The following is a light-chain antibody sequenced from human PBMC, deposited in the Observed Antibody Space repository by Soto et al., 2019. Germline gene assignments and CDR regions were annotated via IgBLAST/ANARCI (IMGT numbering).Light chain of an antibody. Sequence: ILFTQSPATLSLSPVERATLSCMASQSVSSYLAWYQQKPGQAPRLLIYGASSRATGIPDRFSGSGSGTDFTLTISRLEPEDFAVYYCQQYGSSPKITFGQGTRLEIK. CDR2: GAS. V-gene: IGKV3-20*01. CDR1: QSVSSY. J-gene: IGKJ5*01. CDR3: QQYGSSPKIT.